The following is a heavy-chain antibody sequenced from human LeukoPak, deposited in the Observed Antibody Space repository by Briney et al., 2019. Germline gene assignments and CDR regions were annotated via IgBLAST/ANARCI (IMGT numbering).Heavy chain of an antibody. CDR1: GFTFSSYT. J-gene: IGHJ4*02. CDR3: ARDYSSSCWN. Sequence: GGSLRLSCAASGFTFSSYTMNWVRQAPGKGLEWVSYISSSSSYISYADSLKGRFTISRDNAKNSLYLQVNSLRAEDTAVYYCARDYSSSCWNWGQGTLVTVSS. CDR2: ISSSSSYI. V-gene: IGHV3-21*01. D-gene: IGHD6-13*01.